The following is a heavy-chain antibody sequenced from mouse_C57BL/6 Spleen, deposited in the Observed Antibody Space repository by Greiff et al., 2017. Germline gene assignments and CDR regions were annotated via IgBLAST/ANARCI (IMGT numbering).Heavy chain of an antibody. CDR3: ARSGYDYDGAWFAY. V-gene: IGHV1-26*01. Sequence: EAQLQQSGPELVKPGASVKISCKASGYTFTDYYMNWVKQSHGKSLEWIGDINPNNGGTSYNQKFKGKATLTVDKSSSTAYMELRSLTSEDSAVYYCARSGYDYDGAWFAYWGQGTLVTVSA. CDR2: INPNNGGT. D-gene: IGHD2-4*01. CDR1: GYTFTDYY. J-gene: IGHJ3*01.